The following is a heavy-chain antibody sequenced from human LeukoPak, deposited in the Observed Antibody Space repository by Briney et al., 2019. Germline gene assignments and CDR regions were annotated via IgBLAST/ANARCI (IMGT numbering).Heavy chain of an antibody. V-gene: IGHV3-15*01. Sequence: GGSLRLSCAASGFTFSNAWMSWVRQAPGKGLEWVGRIKSKTDGGTTDYAAPVKGRFTISRDDSKNTLYLQMNSLKTEDTAVYYCTTVPDQTPELELGYWGQGTLVTVSS. J-gene: IGHJ4*02. CDR3: TTVPDQTPELELGY. D-gene: IGHD1-7*01. CDR1: GFTFSNAW. CDR2: IKSKTDGGTT.